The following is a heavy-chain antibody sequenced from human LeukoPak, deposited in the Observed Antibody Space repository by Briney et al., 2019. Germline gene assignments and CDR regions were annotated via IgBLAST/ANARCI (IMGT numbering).Heavy chain of an antibody. CDR2: ISSSGSTI. J-gene: IGHJ4*02. V-gene: IGHV3-11*04. Sequence: GGSLRLSCAASGFTFSDYYMSWIRQAPGKGLEWVSYISSSGSTIYYADSVKGRFTISRDNAKNSLYLQMNSLRAEDTAVYYCARGQHTVTTWPLDHWGQGTLVTVSS. D-gene: IGHD4-17*01. CDR3: ARGQHTVTTWPLDH. CDR1: GFTFSDYY.